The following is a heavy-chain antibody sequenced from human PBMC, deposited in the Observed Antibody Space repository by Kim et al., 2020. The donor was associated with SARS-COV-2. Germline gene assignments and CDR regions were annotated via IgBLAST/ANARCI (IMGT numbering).Heavy chain of an antibody. CDR2: GST. Sequence: GSTNYNPSLKSRVTISVDTSKNQFSLKLSSVTAADTAVYYCARTLAPDDYWGQGTLVTVSS. D-gene: IGHD2-15*01. CDR3: ARTLAPDDY. J-gene: IGHJ4*02. V-gene: IGHV4-34*01.